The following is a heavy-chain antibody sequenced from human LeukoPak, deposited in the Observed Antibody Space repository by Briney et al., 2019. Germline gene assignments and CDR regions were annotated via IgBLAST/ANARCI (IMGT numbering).Heavy chain of an antibody. CDR3: ARVVSGGHFNY. CDR2: IYYSGST. J-gene: IGHJ4*02. Sequence: SAPLSLTCTVSGGSMNNYYWTWIRPPPGEALGWIGAIYYSGSTDYNPALKTRVTLSVDTSNNQFSLYLNSMTAADTAVYYGARVVSGGHFNYWGQGTLVTVSS. CDR1: GGSMNNYY. D-gene: IGHD2-8*02. V-gene: IGHV4-59*01.